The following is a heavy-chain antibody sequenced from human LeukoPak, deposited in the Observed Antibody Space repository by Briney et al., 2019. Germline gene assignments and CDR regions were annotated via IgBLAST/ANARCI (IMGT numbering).Heavy chain of an antibody. J-gene: IGHJ4*02. V-gene: IGHV1-69*13. Sequence: GASVAVSFTASGYTFTSYGISWVRPAPGQGLEWMGGIIPIFGTANYAQKFQGRVTITADESTSTAYMELSSLRSEDTAVYYCARDQGQFDYWGQGTLVTVSS. CDR2: IIPIFGTA. CDR3: ARDQGQFDY. CDR1: GYTFTSYG.